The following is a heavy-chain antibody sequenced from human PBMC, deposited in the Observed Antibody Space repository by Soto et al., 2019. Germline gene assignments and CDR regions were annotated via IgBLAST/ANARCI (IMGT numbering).Heavy chain of an antibody. D-gene: IGHD3-16*01. CDR2: IYSGGTK. CDR1: RLNVSNNY. CDR3: ARDYRMMLGGAGFDH. J-gene: IGHJ4*02. V-gene: IGHV3-66*01. Sequence: EVPMVESGGGLVQPGGSLRLSCEPTRLNVSNNYMSWVRQAPGKGLEWVSVIYSGGTKYYADSVRGRFTISRDIFKNMLYLQMNSLRVEDTAVYYCARDYRMMLGGAGFDHWGQGILVTVSS.